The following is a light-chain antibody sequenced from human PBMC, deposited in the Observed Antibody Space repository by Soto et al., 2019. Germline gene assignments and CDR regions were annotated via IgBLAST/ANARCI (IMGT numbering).Light chain of an antibody. V-gene: IGKV1-39*01. CDR2: AAS. J-gene: IGKJ2*01. CDR1: QSINIY. CDR3: QQSHSPPYS. Sequence: DIQMTQAPSSLSASVGDRVTITCRASQSINIYLNWCQQKPGKAPNLLITAASSFRTGVPSRFSGSGSGSDFTLTISNVQPEDSATYYCQQSHSPPYSFGQGTKVEI.